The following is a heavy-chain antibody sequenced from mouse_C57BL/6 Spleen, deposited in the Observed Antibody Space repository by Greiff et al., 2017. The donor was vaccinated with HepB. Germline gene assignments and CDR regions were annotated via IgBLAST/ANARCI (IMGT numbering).Heavy chain of an antibody. D-gene: IGHD2-12*01. CDR1: GYSITSGYY. V-gene: IGHV3-6*01. J-gene: IGHJ2*01. CDR2: ISYDGSN. CDR3: ARVRYRAWYYFDY. Sequence: DVQLQESGPGLVKPSQSLSLTCSVTGYSITSGYYWNWIRQFPGNKLEWMGYISYDGSNNYNPSLKNRISITRDTSKNQFFLKLNSVTTEDTATYYCARVRYRAWYYFDYWGQGTTLTVSS.